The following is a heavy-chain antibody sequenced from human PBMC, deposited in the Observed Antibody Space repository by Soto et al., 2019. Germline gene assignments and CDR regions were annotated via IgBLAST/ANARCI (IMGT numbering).Heavy chain of an antibody. CDR2: ISHGGSP. CDR1: GESVSSGVFS. CDR3: ARGHYYYAMDD. Sequence: SETLSLTCAVSGESVSSGVFSWNWIRQPPGQGLEWIGYISHGGSPHYTPSLRSRVSISVDRSTNVISLNLTSMTPADTAVYFCARGHYYYAMDDWGQGTTVTVSS. J-gene: IGHJ6*02. V-gene: IGHV4-30-2*01.